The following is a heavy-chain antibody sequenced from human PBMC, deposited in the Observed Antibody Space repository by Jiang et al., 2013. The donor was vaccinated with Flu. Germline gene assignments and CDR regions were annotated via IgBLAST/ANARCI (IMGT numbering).Heavy chain of an antibody. CDR3: ARQGTVVTHWRAFDI. J-gene: IGHJ3*02. Sequence: LLKPSETLSLTCAVYGGSFSGYYWSWIRQPPGKGLEWIGEINHSGSTNDNPSLKSRVTISVDTSKNQFSLKLISVTAADTAVYYCARQGTVVTHWRAFDIWGQGTMVTVSS. D-gene: IGHD4-23*01. CDR1: GGSFSGYY. V-gene: IGHV4-34*01. CDR2: INHSGST.